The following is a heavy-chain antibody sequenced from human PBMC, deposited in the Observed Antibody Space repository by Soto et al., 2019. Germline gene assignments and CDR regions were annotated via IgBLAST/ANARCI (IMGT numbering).Heavy chain of an antibody. Sequence: VQLVESGGGLVQPGGSLRLSCTASGFSSSNYEMIWIRQAPGKGLEWISRVSTTSTSPYYADSVRGRFTVSRDTAKNSVYLQMNSLRAEDTGRYYCARDGHRGPSDAFDVWGQGAMVIVSS. V-gene: IGHV3-48*03. CDR1: GFSSSNYE. CDR2: VSTTSTSP. D-gene: IGHD3-10*01. CDR3: ARDGHRGPSDAFDV. J-gene: IGHJ3*01.